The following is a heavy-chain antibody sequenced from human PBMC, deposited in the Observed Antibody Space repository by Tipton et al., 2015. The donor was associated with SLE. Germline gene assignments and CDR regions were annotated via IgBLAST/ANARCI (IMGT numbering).Heavy chain of an antibody. V-gene: IGHV4-34*01. J-gene: IGHJ6*03. CDR2: INHSGST. D-gene: IGHD3-3*02. CDR3: ARVPRPFLEWLSPYHYYMDV. Sequence: LRLSCAVYGGSFSGYYWSWIRQPPGKGLEWIGEINHSGSTNYNPSLKSRVTISVDTSKNQFSLKLSSVTAADTAVYYCARVPRPFLEWLSPYHYYMDVWGKGTTVTVSS. CDR1: GGSFSGYY.